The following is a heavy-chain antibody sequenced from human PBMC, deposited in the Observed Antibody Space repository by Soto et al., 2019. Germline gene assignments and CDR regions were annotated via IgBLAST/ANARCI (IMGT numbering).Heavy chain of an antibody. J-gene: IGHJ6*02. V-gene: IGHV5-51*01. CDR3: ARIDTGGYNYYYYGMDA. CDR1: GYRFSTYW. D-gene: IGHD2-8*02. CDR2: IHPCDSET. Sequence: GESLKISCKGSGYRFSTYWIGWVRQMPGKGLEWMGIIHPCDSETTYNPSFQGQVTFSADKSTNTAYLQWSSLMASDTAMYYCARIDTGGYNYYYYGMDAWGQGTTVTVSS.